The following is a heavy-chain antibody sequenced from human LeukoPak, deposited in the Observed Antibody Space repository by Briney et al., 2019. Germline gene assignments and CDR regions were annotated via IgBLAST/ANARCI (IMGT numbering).Heavy chain of an antibody. D-gene: IGHD2-2*01. Sequence: GGSLRLSCAASGFTVRSHAMTWVRQAPGKGLEWVSGITYSGDNTYYPGSVKGRFTISRDNSRNTRFLQMDSLRAEDTAVYYCAKDKLPTAMFSYVYWGQGTLVTVSS. V-gene: IGHV3-23*01. CDR1: GFTVRSHA. CDR3: AKDKLPTAMFSYVY. CDR2: ITYSGDNT. J-gene: IGHJ4*02.